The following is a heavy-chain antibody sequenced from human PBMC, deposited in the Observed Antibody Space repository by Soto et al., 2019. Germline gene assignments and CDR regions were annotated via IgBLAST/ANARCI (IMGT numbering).Heavy chain of an antibody. D-gene: IGHD1-26*01. J-gene: IGHJ4*02. V-gene: IGHV3-73*01. Sequence: GGSVRLSCAASGFPFSGSAMHLVRQASGKGLEWVGRIRIKANSYATAYAASVKGRFTISIDDSKNTAYLQMNSLKTEDTAVYYCTSSIVGSTPRHYWGQGTLVTVSS. CDR2: IRIKANSYAT. CDR3: TSSIVGSTPRHY. CDR1: GFPFSGSA.